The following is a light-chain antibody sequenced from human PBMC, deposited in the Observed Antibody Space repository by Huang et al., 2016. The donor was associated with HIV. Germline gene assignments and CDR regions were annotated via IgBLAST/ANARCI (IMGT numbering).Light chain of an antibody. J-gene: IGKJ2*01. CDR2: GAS. V-gene: IGKV3-20*01. CDR3: QQYGTSPRT. CDR1: QSVSNSY. Sequence: DIVLTQSPGTLSLSPGERATLSCRASQSVSNSYLAWYQQKLGQPPRLLIYGASSRATGSPDRFSGSGSGTDFTLTISRLEPEDFAVYYCQQYGTSPRTFGQGTKLEIK.